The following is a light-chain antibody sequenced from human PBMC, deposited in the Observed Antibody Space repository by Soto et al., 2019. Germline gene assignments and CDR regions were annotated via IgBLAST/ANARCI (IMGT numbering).Light chain of an antibody. V-gene: IGKV3-11*01. CDR2: DAS. CDR3: QQRSNWPSIT. J-gene: IGKJ5*01. Sequence: IVVPHSPSARSVSPWERATLSCRASQSVSTYLAWYQQKPGQAPRLLIYDASNRATGIPARFSGSGSGTDFTLTISSLEPENFAVYYCQQRSNWPSITFGQGTRLEIK. CDR1: QSVSTY.